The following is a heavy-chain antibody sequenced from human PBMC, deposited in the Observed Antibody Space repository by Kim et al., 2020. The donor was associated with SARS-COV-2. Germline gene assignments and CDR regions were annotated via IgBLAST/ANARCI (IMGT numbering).Heavy chain of an antibody. Sequence: SYAQKFHGRVTMTRDTSTSTVYMELSSLRSEDTAVYYCAREEGHSSSWQAWGQGTLVTVSS. J-gene: IGHJ5*02. CDR3: AREEGHSSSWQA. D-gene: IGHD6-13*01. V-gene: IGHV1-46*01.